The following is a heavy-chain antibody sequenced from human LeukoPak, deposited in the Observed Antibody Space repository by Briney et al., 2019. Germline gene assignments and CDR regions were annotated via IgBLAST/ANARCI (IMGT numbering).Heavy chain of an antibody. CDR3: ASGAVYYDSSGYWDY. CDR2: ISYDGSNK. V-gene: IGHV3-30*03. Sequence: GGSLRLSCAASGFTFSSYAMSWVRQAPGKGLEWVAVISYDGSNKYYADSVKGRFTISRDNSKNTLYLQMNSLRAEDTAVYYCASGAVYYDSSGYWDYWGQGTLVTVSS. D-gene: IGHD3-22*01. J-gene: IGHJ4*02. CDR1: GFTFSSYA.